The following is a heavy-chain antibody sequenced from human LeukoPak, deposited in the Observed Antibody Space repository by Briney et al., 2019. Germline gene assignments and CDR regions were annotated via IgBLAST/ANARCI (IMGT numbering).Heavy chain of an antibody. Sequence: PGRSLRLSCAASGFTFSSYGMHWVRQAPGKGLEWVAVISYDGSNKYYADSVKGRFTISRDNSKNTLYLQMNSLRADDTAVYYCAKEEGFIRSLDYWGQGTLVTVSS. V-gene: IGHV3-30*18. CDR3: AKEEGFIRSLDY. CDR2: ISYDGSNK. J-gene: IGHJ4*02. D-gene: IGHD2-15*01. CDR1: GFTFSSYG.